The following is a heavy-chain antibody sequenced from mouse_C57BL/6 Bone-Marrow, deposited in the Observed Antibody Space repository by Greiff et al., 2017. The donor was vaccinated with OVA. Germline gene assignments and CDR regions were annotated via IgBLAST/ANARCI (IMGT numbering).Heavy chain of an antibody. D-gene: IGHD1-1*01. V-gene: IGHV7-3*01. CDR3: ARYKGRVAVDYFDY. Sequence: EVQVVESGGGLVQPGDSLSLSCAASGFTFTNYYMSWVRQPPGKALEWLAFIRNKPNGYTTEYSASVKGRFTISRDNSQSILYLQMNALRAEDSATYYCARYKGRVAVDYFDYWGQGTALTVSS. CDR2: IRNKPNGYTT. CDR1: GFTFTNYY. J-gene: IGHJ2*01.